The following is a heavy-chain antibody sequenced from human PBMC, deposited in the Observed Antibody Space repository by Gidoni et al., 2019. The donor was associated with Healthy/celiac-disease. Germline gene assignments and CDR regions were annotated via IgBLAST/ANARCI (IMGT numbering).Heavy chain of an antibody. CDR2: ISSSSSTI. Sequence: EVQLVESGGGLVQPGGSLRLSCAASGFPFSSSSMNWVRQAPGKGLELVSYISSSSSTIYYADSVKGRFTISRDNAKNSLYLQMNSLRDEDTAVYYCARGIYGDYEGGYWGQGTLVTVSS. J-gene: IGHJ4*02. V-gene: IGHV3-48*02. CDR1: GFPFSSSS. D-gene: IGHD4-17*01. CDR3: ARGIYGDYEGGY.